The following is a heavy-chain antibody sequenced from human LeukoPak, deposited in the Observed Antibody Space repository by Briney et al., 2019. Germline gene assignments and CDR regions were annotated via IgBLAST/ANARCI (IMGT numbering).Heavy chain of an antibody. CDR3: ARGRLLGGSGSYYRPYYYYGMDV. J-gene: IGHJ6*02. CDR2: MNPNSGNT. D-gene: IGHD3-10*01. Sequence: GASVMVSYKASGYTFTSYGINWVRQATGQGLEWMGWMNPNSGNTGYAQKFQGRVTMTRNTSISTAYMELSSLRSEDTAVYYRARGRLLGGSGSYYRPYYYYGMDVWGQGTTVTVSS. V-gene: IGHV1-8*02. CDR1: GYTFTSYG.